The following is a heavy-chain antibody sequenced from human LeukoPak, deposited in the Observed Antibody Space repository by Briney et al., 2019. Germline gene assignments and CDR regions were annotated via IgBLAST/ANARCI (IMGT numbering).Heavy chain of an antibody. V-gene: IGHV4-39*07. CDR1: GGSISSSSYY. CDR3: ARRAVASTFDY. CDR2: IYYSGST. J-gene: IGHJ4*02. Sequence: SETLSLTCTVSGGSISSSSYYWGWIRQPPGKGLEWIGSIYYSGSTYYNPSLKSRVTISVDTSKNQFSLKLSSVTAADTAVYYCARRAVASTFDYWGQGTLVTVSS. D-gene: IGHD6-19*01.